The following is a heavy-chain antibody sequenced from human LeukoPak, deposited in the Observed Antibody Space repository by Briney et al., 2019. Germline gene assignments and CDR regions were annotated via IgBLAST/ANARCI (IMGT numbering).Heavy chain of an antibody. Sequence: PGGSLRLSCAASGFTFDDYAMHWVRQAPGKGLEWVSGISWNSGSIGYADSVKGRFTISRDNAKNSLYLQMNSLRAEDTALYYCAKDMGNSGSYYLPDAFDIWGQGTMVTVSS. D-gene: IGHD1-26*01. CDR3: AKDMGNSGSYYLPDAFDI. CDR2: ISWNSGSI. J-gene: IGHJ3*02. CDR1: GFTFDDYA. V-gene: IGHV3-9*01.